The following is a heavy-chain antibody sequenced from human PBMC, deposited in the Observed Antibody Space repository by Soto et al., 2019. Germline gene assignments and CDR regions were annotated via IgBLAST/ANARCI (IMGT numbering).Heavy chain of an antibody. CDR1: GYSFTSYW. Sequence: GESLKISCKGSGYSFTSYWIGWVRQMPGKGLEWMGIIYPGDSDTRYSPSFQGQVTISADKSISTAYLQWSSLKASDTAMYYCARRGVVVAATDRNYYYYGMDVWGQGTTVTVS. CDR3: ARRGVVVAATDRNYYYYGMDV. CDR2: IYPGDSDT. V-gene: IGHV5-51*01. D-gene: IGHD2-15*01. J-gene: IGHJ6*02.